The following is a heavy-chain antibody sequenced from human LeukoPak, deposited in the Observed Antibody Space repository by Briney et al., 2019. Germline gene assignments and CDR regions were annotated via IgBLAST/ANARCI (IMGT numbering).Heavy chain of an antibody. Sequence: PGRSLRLSCAASGFTFSSYGMHWVRQAPGKGLGWVAVISYDGTNKYYADSVKGRFTISRDNSKNTLYVQMNSLRTEDTAVYYCAKERGTTTWFDYWGQGTLVTVSS. CDR3: AKERGTTTWFDY. CDR2: ISYDGTNK. J-gene: IGHJ4*02. V-gene: IGHV3-30*18. D-gene: IGHD1-14*01. CDR1: GFTFSSYG.